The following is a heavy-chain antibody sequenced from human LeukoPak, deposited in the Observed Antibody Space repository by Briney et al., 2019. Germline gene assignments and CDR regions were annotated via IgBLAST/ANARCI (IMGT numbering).Heavy chain of an antibody. J-gene: IGHJ4*02. CDR3: ARPQGYYGSGIYYTPFDY. V-gene: IGHV5-51*01. Sequence: GESLKISCKGSGYSFTSYWIGWVRQMPGKGLEWMGIIYPGDSDTRYSPSFQGQVTISADKSISTAYLQWSSLKASDTAMYYCARPQGYYGSGIYYTPFDYWGQGTLVTVSS. CDR2: IYPGDSDT. D-gene: IGHD3-10*01. CDR1: GYSFTSYW.